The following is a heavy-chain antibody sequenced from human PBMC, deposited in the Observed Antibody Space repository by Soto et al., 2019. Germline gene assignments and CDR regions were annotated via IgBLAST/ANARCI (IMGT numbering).Heavy chain of an antibody. V-gene: IGHV3-23*05. D-gene: IGHD2-21*02. CDR2: VDYSGNSQ. CDR1: GFTFDNG. Sequence: GGSLRLSCAASGFTFDNGMTWVRQAPGKGLEWISTVDYSGNSQHYADSVKGRFTISRDKSRDTIALQMSNLRAEDTALYYCVSWVTAHFDNWGQGTLVTVSS. CDR3: VSWVTAHFDN. J-gene: IGHJ4*02.